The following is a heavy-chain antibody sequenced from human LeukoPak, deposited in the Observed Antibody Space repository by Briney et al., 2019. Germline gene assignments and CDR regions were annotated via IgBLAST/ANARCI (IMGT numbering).Heavy chain of an antibody. CDR3: ARGARAGYNLEPFDY. J-gene: IGHJ4*02. V-gene: IGHV4-59*08. CDR1: GGSMSSYY. Sequence: SETLSLACTVSGGSMSSYYWSWIRQPPGKGLEWIGYIYYSGSTKYNPSLKSRVTISVDTSKNQFSLKLSSVTAADTAVYYCARGARAGYNLEPFDYWGQGTLVTVSS. D-gene: IGHD5-24*01. CDR2: IYYSGST.